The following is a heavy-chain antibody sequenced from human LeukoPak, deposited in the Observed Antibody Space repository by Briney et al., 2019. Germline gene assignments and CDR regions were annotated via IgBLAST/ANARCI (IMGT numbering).Heavy chain of an antibody. CDR1: GGSISNYY. CDR3: ARAGDGSGSYDNADYDY. D-gene: IGHD3-10*01. V-gene: IGHV4-4*07. Sequence: PSETLSLTCTVSGGSISNYYWNWIRQPAGKGLEWIGCIYTSGSTNYNPSLKSRVTMSIDTSKNQFSLKVISVTAADAAVYYCARAGDGSGSYDNADYDYWGQGTLVTVSS. J-gene: IGHJ4*02. CDR2: IYTSGST.